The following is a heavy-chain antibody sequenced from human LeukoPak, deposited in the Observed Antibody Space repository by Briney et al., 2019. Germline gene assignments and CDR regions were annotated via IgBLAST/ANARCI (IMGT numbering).Heavy chain of an antibody. J-gene: IGHJ4*02. CDR1: GFTFSSYA. CDR3: ARGSRSGWFTLKPFDY. D-gene: IGHD6-19*01. CDR2: ISNNGGST. Sequence: GGSLRLSCSASGFTFSSYAMHWVRQAPGKGLEYVSAISNNGGSTYYADSVKGRFTISRDNSKNTLYLQMSSLRAEDTAVYYCARGSRSGWFTLKPFDYWGQGTLVTVSS. V-gene: IGHV3-64D*06.